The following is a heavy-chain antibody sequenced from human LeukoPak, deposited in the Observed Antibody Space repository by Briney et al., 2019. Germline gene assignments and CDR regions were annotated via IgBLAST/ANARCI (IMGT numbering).Heavy chain of an antibody. CDR3: ARDLEDCSGGSCYSWFDP. J-gene: IGHJ5*02. CDR2: ISYDGSNK. CDR1: GFTFSSYA. Sequence: GRSLRLSCAASGFTFSSYAMHWVRQAPGKGLEWVAVISYDGSNKYYADSVKGRFTISRDNSKDTLYLQMNSLRAEDTAVYYCARDLEDCSGGSCYSWFDPWGQGTLVTVSS. D-gene: IGHD2-15*01. V-gene: IGHV3-30-3*01.